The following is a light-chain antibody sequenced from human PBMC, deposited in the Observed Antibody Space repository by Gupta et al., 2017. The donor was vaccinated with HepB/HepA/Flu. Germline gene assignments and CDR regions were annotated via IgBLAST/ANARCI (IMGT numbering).Light chain of an antibody. CDR2: PAS. J-gene: IGKJ3*01. CDR3: QQLNSYPLT. CDR1: HGINSY. Sequence: DIQLTQSPSFLSASVGDRVTITCRASHGINSYLAWYQQKPGQVPKLLIYPASTLQSGVPSRFSGSGSGTEFTLTISNLQPDDFATDYCQQLNSYPLTFGPGTKVEVK. V-gene: IGKV1-9*01.